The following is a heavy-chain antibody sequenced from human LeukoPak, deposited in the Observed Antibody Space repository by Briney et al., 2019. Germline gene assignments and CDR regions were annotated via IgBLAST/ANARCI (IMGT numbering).Heavy chain of an antibody. CDR2: MNPNSGNT. Sequence: GASVKVSCKASGYTFTSYDINWVRQAPGQGLEWMGWMNPNSGNTGYAQKFQGRVTMTRNTSISTAYMELSSLRSEDTAVYYCARARLGDLPAVYWGQGTLVTVSS. V-gene: IGHV1-8*01. CDR3: ARARLGDLPAVY. D-gene: IGHD2-21*02. J-gene: IGHJ4*02. CDR1: GYTFTSYD.